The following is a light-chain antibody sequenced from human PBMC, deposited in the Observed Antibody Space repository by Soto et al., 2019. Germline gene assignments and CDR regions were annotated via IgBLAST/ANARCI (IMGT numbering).Light chain of an antibody. CDR3: QQYVHSPHT. J-gene: IGKJ2*01. Sequence: DIVLTQSPGTLSLSPGETATLSCRAGQRITWNYVAWYQQKPGQAPSLLIYGASIRATGVPDRFSGSGSGTDFNLTISRLEPEDFAVYYCQQYVHSPHTFGQGTNLEIK. V-gene: IGKV3-20*01. CDR2: GAS. CDR1: QRITWNY.